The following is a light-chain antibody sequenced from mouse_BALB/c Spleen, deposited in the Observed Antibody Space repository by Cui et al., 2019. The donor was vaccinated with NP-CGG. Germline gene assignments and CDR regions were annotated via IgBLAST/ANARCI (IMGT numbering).Light chain of an antibody. J-gene: IGLJ1*01. CDR2: GTN. CDR1: TGAVTTSNY. CDR3: ALWYSNHWV. V-gene: IGLV1*01. Sequence: AGGDQESALTTSPGETVTLTCRSSTGAVTTSNYANWVQEKPDHLFTGLIGGTNNRAPGVPARFSGSLIGDKAALTITGAQTEDDAIYFCALWYSNHWVFGGGTKLTVL.